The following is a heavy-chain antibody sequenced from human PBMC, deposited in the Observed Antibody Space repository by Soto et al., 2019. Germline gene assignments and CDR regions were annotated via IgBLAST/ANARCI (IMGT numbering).Heavy chain of an antibody. V-gene: IGHV1-8*01. Sequence: QVQLVQSGAEVKKPGASVKVSCKASGYTFTSYDINWVRQATGQGLEWMGWMNPNSGNTAYAQKFQGRVTMTRNTSISTASMELSSLRSEASAVYYSARERSSGCDYWGQGTLVTVSS. J-gene: IGHJ4*02. CDR1: GYTFTSYD. CDR2: MNPNSGNT. CDR3: ARERSSGCDY. D-gene: IGHD6-19*01.